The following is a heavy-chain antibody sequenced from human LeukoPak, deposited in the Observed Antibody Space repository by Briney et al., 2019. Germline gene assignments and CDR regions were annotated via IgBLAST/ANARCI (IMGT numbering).Heavy chain of an antibody. CDR2: ISSRSSYI. Sequence: PGGSLRLSCAASGFTFSNYSMNWVRQAPGKGLEWVSSISSRSSYIFYADSVKGRFTISRDNAKNSLYLQMNSLRAEDTAVYYCARGWVETSSWEEYFDYWGQGTLVTVSS. D-gene: IGHD6-13*01. CDR1: GFTFSNYS. J-gene: IGHJ4*02. CDR3: ARGWVETSSWEEYFDY. V-gene: IGHV3-21*01.